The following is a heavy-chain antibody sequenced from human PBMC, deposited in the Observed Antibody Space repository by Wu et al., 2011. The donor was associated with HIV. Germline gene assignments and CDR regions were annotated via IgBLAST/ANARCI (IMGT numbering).Heavy chain of an antibody. CDR3: ARGGRGSRRSGGSCYWFDP. D-gene: IGHD2-15*01. CDR2: IIPIFGTA. J-gene: IGHJ5*02. CDR1: GGTFSSYG. Sequence: QVQLVQSGAEVKKPGSSVKVSCKASGGTFSSYGISWVRQAPGQGLEWMGGIIPIFGTANYAQKFQGRVTITTDESTSTAYMELSSLRSEDTAVYYCARGGRGSRRSGGSCYWFDPWGQGTLVTVSS. V-gene: IGHV1-69*05.